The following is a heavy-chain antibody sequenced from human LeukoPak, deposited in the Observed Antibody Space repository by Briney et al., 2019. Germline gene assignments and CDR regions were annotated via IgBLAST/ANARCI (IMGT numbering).Heavy chain of an antibody. CDR2: ISWNSGSI. D-gene: IGHD3-22*01. J-gene: IGHJ4*02. V-gene: IGHV3-9*01. CDR3: AKEGYDSSGYYSSFDY. Sequence: GGSLRLSCAASGFTFDDYAMHWVRQAPGKGLEWVSGISWNSGSIGYADSVKGRFTISRDNAKNSLYLQMNSLRAEDAALYYCAKEGYDSSGYYSSFDYWGQGTLVTVSS. CDR1: GFTFDDYA.